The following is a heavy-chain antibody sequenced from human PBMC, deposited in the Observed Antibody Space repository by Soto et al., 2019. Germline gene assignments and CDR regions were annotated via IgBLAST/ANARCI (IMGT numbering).Heavy chain of an antibody. V-gene: IGHV4-61*01. D-gene: IGHD3-10*01. CDR1: GGAIISSTYY. CDR2: IYYSGST. Sequence: SETLSLTCTVSGGAIISSTYYWGWIRQPPGQGREWIGYIYYSGSTNYNPSLKSRVTISVDTSKNQFSLKLSSVTAADTAVYYCARDLRYYGSGSYQNYYYYGMDVWGQGTTVTVSS. J-gene: IGHJ6*02. CDR3: ARDLRYYGSGSYQNYYYYGMDV.